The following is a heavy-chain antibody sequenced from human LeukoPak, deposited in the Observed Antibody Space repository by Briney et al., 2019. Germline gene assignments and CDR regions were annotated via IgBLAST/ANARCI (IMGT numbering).Heavy chain of an antibody. D-gene: IGHD6-19*01. CDR3: AKDHSPGYSSGYGDY. CDR1: GFTFSSYA. CDR2: ISGSGGST. J-gene: IGHJ4*02. V-gene: IGHV3-23*01. Sequence: PGGSLRLSCAASGFTFSSYAMSWVRQAPGKGLEWVSAISGSGGSTYYADSVKGRFTISRDNSKNTLYLQMNSLRAEDTAVYYCAKDHSPGYSSGYGDYWGQGTLVTVSS.